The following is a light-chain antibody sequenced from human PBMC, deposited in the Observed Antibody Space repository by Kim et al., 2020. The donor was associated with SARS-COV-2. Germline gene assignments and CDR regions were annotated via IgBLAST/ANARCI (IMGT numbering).Light chain of an antibody. Sequence: AYTGDTVTINCRASQAISNYVVWYQQKSGEVPTVLISAASALQSGVPSRFSGSGSGADFTLTISRLQLEDLATYYCQQYYSYPLTFGGGTKVDIK. V-gene: IGKV1-8*01. CDR2: AAS. CDR1: QAISNY. CDR3: QQYYSYPLT. J-gene: IGKJ4*02.